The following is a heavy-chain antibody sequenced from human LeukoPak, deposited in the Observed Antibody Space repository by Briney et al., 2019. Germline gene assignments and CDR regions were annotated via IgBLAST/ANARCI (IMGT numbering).Heavy chain of an antibody. CDR2: IYYSGST. V-gene: IGHV4-39*01. J-gene: IGHJ4*02. CDR3: ARLKGDYVHY. Sequence: SETLSLTCTVSGGSISSSSYYWGWIRQPPGKGLEWIGSIYYSGSTYYNPSLKSRVTISVDTSKNQFSLKLSSVTAADTAVYYCARLKGDYVHYWGQGTLVTVSS. CDR1: GGSISSSSYY.